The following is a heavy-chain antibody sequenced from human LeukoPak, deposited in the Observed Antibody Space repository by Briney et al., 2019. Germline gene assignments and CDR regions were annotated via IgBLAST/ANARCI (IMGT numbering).Heavy chain of an antibody. CDR2: IIPIFGIA. CDR3: ARDPSITMIVD. Sequence: SVKVSCKAYGGTFSSYAISWVRQAPGQGLEWMGRIIPIFGIAIYAQKFQGRVTITADKSTSTAYMELSSVRSEDTAVYYCARDPSITMIVDWGQGTLVTVSS. V-gene: IGHV1-69*04. J-gene: IGHJ4*02. CDR1: GGTFSSYA. D-gene: IGHD3-22*01.